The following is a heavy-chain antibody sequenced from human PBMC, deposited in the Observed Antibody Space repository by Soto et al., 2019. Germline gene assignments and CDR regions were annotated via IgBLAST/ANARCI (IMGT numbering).Heavy chain of an antibody. CDR2: IYYSGST. V-gene: IGHV4-31*03. D-gene: IGHD2-21*01. Sequence: QVQLQESGPGLVKPSQTLSLTCTVSGGSISSGGYYWSWIRQHPGKGLEWIGYIYYSGSTYYNPSLKSRVTIAVDTSKNQFSLKLSSVTAADTAVYYCARGAGEINYYYYYMDVWGKGTTVTVSS. J-gene: IGHJ6*03. CDR1: GGSISSGGYY. CDR3: ARGAGEINYYYYYMDV.